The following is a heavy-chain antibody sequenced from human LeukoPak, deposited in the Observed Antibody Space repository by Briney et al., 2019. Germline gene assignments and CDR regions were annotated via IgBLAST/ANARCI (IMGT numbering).Heavy chain of an antibody. CDR1: GGSISSGGYY. CDR3: ARSVVVPAAIYFDY. Sequence: SETLSLTCTVSGGSISSGGYYWSWIRQHPGKGLEWIGYIYYSGSTYYNPPLKSRVTISVDTSKNQFSLKLSSVTAADTAVYYCARSVVVPAAIYFDYWGQGTLVTVSS. D-gene: IGHD2-2*01. CDR2: IYYSGST. J-gene: IGHJ4*02. V-gene: IGHV4-31*03.